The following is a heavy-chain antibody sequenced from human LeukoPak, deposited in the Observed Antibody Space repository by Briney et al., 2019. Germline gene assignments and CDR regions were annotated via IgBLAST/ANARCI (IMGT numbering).Heavy chain of an antibody. J-gene: IGHJ4*02. D-gene: IGHD3-16*01. V-gene: IGHV4-59*01. Sequence: SETLSLTCTVSGGSISSYYWSWIRQPPGKGLEWIGYIYTSGSTNYNPSLKSRVTISVDTSKNQSSLKLSSVTAADTAVYYCARDIAEGIWGHYFDYWGQGTLVTVSS. CDR2: IYTSGST. CDR1: GGSISSYY. CDR3: ARDIAEGIWGHYFDY.